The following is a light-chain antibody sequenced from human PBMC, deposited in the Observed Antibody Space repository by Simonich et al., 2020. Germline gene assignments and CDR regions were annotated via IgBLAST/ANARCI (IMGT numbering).Light chain of an antibody. V-gene: IGKV4-1*01. Sequence: DIVMTQSPDSLAVSLGERATINYKSSQSVLYSSNNKNYLAWYQQKPGQPPKLLIYWASTRESGVPDRVSVSGSGTDFTLTISSLQAEDVAVYYCQQYYSTPWTFGQGTKVEIK. CDR2: WAS. CDR3: QQYYSTPWT. CDR1: QSVLYSSNNKNY. J-gene: IGKJ1*01.